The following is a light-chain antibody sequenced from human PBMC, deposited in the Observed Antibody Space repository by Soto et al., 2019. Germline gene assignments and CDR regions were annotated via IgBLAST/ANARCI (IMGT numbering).Light chain of an antibody. CDR3: QQRSNWPLT. Sequence: EIVLTQSPATLSLSPGERATLSCRASQSVGSYLAWYQQKPGQAPRLLIYDASSRATGIPARFSGSGSGTDFTLTISSLEPEDFAVYYCQQRSNWPLTFGGGKKVDIK. CDR1: QSVGSY. CDR2: DAS. V-gene: IGKV3-11*01. J-gene: IGKJ4*01.